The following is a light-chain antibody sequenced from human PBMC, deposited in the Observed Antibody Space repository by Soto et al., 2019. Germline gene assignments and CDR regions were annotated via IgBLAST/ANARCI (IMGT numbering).Light chain of an antibody. Sequence: QSALTQPPSASGSPGQSVAISCTGASIDIGGYNYVSWFQQHPGRATKLIIYEVTRRPSGVPDRFSGSKSGNTASLTVSGLQAEDEADYCCRSYAGSNKLVVLFGGGPKLTVL. CDR3: RSYAGSNKLVVL. CDR1: SIDIGGYNY. CDR2: EVT. J-gene: IGLJ2*01. V-gene: IGLV2-8*01.